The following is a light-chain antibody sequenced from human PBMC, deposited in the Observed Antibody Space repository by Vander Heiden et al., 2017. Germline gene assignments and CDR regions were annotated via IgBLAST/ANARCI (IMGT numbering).Light chain of an antibody. CDR1: QSLVNSDGNTY. Sequence: DVVMTQSPLSLPVTLGQAAAISCRSSQSLVNSDGNTYLSWFQQRPGQSPRRLIYRVSNRDSGVPDRISGSGSGTDFTLKISRVEAEDVGVYFCMQGSHWPLTFGGGTRVGIK. CDR3: MQGSHWPLT. CDR2: RVS. V-gene: IGKV2-30*01. J-gene: IGKJ4*01.